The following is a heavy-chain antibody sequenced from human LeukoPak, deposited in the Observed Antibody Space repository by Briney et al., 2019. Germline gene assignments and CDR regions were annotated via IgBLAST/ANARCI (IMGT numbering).Heavy chain of an antibody. Sequence: PSETLSLTCTVSGGSISSSSYYWGWIRQPPGKGLEWIGSIYYSGSTYYNPSLKSRVTISVDTSKNQFSLKLSSVTAADTAVYYCVCFEYFLFYFDYWGQGTLVTVSS. D-gene: IGHD2/OR15-2a*01. CDR3: VCFEYFLFYFDY. CDR1: GGSISSSSYY. CDR2: IYYSGST. V-gene: IGHV4-39*01. J-gene: IGHJ4*02.